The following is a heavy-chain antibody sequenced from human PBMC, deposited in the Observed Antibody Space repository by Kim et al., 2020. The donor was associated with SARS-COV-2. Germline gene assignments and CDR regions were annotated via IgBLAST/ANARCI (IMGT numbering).Heavy chain of an antibody. CDR1: GGSFSGYY. J-gene: IGHJ6*02. Sequence: SETLSLTCAVYGGSFSGYYWSWIRQPPGKGLEWIGEINHSGSTNYNPSLKSRVTISVDTSKNQFSLKLSSVTAADTAVYYCARGGGPARVRGVIAVKIRYYYYGMDVWGQGTTVTVSS. CDR2: INHSGST. CDR3: ARGGGPARVRGVIAVKIRYYYYGMDV. V-gene: IGHV4-34*01. D-gene: IGHD3-10*01.